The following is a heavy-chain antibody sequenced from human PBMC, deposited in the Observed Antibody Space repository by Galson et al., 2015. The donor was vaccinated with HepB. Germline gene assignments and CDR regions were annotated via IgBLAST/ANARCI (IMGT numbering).Heavy chain of an antibody. CDR1: GGSFSGYY. CDR2: INRSGST. Sequence: ETLSLTCAVYGGSFSGYYWSWIRQPPGKGLEWIGEINRSGSTNYNPSLYNPSLKSRVTISVDTSKNQFSLKLGSVTAADTAVYYCARGRYYDNSGRFYFDYWGQGTLVTVSS. D-gene: IGHD3-22*01. J-gene: IGHJ4*02. V-gene: IGHV4-34*01. CDR3: ARGRYYDNSGRFYFDY.